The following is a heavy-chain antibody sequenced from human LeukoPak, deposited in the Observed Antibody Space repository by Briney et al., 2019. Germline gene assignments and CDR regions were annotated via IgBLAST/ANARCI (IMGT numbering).Heavy chain of an antibody. V-gene: IGHV3-33*01. CDR2: IWYDGSNK. CDR3: ARDRRIRIAAAGTGYYFDY. Sequence: PGRSLRLSCAASGFTFSSYGMHWARQAPGKGLEWVAVIWYDGSNKYYADSVKGRFTISRDNSKNTLYLQMNSLRAEDTAVYYCARDRRIRIAAAGTGYYFDYWGQGTLVTVSS. J-gene: IGHJ4*02. D-gene: IGHD6-13*01. CDR1: GFTFSSYG.